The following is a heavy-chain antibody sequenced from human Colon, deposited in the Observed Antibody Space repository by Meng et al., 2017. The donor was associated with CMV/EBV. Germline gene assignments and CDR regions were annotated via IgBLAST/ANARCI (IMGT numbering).Heavy chain of an antibody. CDR1: GGSFSTNT. CDR2: IVPYIGIP. Sequence: VKVSCKASGGSFSTNTITWVRQAPGHAPEWMGRIVPYIGIPNYAQRFQGRVTISADKSTTTAYLELGGLSVEDTAVYYCVREGITAFDYWGQGTLVTVSS. J-gene: IGHJ4*02. V-gene: IGHV1-69*04. D-gene: IGHD3-10*01. CDR3: VREGITAFDY.